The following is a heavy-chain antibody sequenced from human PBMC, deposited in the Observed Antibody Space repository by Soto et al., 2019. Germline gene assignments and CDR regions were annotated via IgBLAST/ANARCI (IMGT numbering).Heavy chain of an antibody. CDR3: VSAAKWELLFDY. Sequence: NPSETLSLTCTVSGGSISSSNYYWAWIRQPPGKGLEWIGNIYYTEGTYYNPSLKSRVTISVDTSKNQVSLKLFSVTAADTAVYYCVSAAKWELLFDYWGQGTQVTVSS. D-gene: IGHD1-26*01. CDR1: GGSISSSNYY. V-gene: IGHV4-39*01. J-gene: IGHJ4*02. CDR2: IYYTEGT.